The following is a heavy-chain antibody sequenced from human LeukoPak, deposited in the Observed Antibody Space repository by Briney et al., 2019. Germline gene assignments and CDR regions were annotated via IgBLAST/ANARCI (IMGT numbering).Heavy chain of an antibody. J-gene: IGHJ4*02. CDR2: IKKDGSEK. Sequence: GGSLRLSCAASGFTFSNYWMNWARQAPGKRLEWVANIKKDGSEKCYVDSVKGRFTTSRDNAKNSLYLQMNSLRVEDTGVYFCAGENFEFWGQGTLVTVSS. V-gene: IGHV3-7*03. CDR3: AGENFEF. CDR1: GFTFSNYW.